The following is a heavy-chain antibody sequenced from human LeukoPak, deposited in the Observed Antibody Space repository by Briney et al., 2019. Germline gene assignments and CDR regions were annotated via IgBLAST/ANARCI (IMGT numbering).Heavy chain of an antibody. V-gene: IGHV1-18*04. J-gene: IGHJ6*04. D-gene: IGHD1-1*01. CDR3: ARDSPRDNWNDYYYGMDV. CDR1: GYTFTSYG. CDR2: ISAYNGNT. Sequence: ASVKVSCKASGYTFTSYGISWVRQAPGQGLEWMGWISAYNGNTNYAQKLQGRVTMTTDTSTSTAYMELRSLRSDDTAVYYCARDSPRDNWNDYYYGMDVWGKGTTVTVSS.